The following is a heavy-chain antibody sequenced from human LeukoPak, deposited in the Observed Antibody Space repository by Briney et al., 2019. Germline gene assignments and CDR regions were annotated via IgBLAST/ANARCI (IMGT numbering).Heavy chain of an antibody. J-gene: IGHJ4*02. D-gene: IGHD2-2*01. Sequence: GASVKVSCKASGYTFTSYDINWVRQATGQGLEWMGWMNPNSGNTGYAQKFQGRVTMTRNTSISTAYMELSSLRSEDTAVYYCARPRREYCSSTSCYLDYWGQGTLVTVSS. CDR2: MNPNSGNT. CDR1: GYTFTSYD. V-gene: IGHV1-8*01. CDR3: ARPRREYCSSTSCYLDY.